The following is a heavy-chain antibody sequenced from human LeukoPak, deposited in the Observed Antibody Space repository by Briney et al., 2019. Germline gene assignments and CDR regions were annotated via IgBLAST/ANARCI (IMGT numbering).Heavy chain of an antibody. CDR1: GLTFSSYA. CDR2: ISGSGGST. CDR3: AKGGSGYYRETFDY. D-gene: IGHD3-22*01. J-gene: IGHJ4*02. V-gene: IGHV3-23*01. Sequence: GGSLRLSCAASGLTFSSYAMSRVRQAPGKGLEWVSAISGSGGSTYYADSVKGRFTISRDNSKNTLYLQMNSLRAEDTAVYYCAKGGSGYYRETFDYWGQGTLVTVSS.